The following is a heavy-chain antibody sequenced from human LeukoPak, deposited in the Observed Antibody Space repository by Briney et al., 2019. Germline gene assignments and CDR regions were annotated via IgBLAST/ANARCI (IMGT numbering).Heavy chain of an antibody. V-gene: IGHV1-2*02. CDR2: MNPKSGGT. CDR3: ARPSVGDAFDI. D-gene: IGHD2-15*01. J-gene: IGHJ3*02. CDR1: GYTFTCYY. Sequence: ASVKVSCKASGYTFTCYYVHWVRQAPGQGLEWMGWMNPKSGGTNYAQKLQGRVTMTTDTSTSTAYMELRSLRSDDTAVYYCARPSVGDAFDIWGQGTMVTVSS.